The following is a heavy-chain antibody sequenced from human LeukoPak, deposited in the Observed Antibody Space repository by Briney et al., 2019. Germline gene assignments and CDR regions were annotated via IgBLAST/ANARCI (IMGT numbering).Heavy chain of an antibody. CDR2: IIPIFGTA. Sequence: SVKVSCKASGGTFSSYAISWVRQAPGQGLEWMGGIIPIFGTANYAQKFQGRVTITADESTSTAYMELSSLRSKDTAVYYCASTHRAYYGSGSSSYWGQGTLVTVSS. CDR3: ASTHRAYYGSGSSSY. D-gene: IGHD3-10*01. J-gene: IGHJ4*02. CDR1: GGTFSSYA. V-gene: IGHV1-69*01.